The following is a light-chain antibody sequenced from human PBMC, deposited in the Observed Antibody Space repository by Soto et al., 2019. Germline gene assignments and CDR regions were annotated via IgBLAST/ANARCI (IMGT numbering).Light chain of an antibody. CDR3: SSYTGSSTLV. V-gene: IGLV2-14*01. CDR2: EVS. J-gene: IGLJ1*01. CDR1: SSDFGDYDY. Sequence: QSVLTQPASVSGSPGQSITISCTGTSSDFGDYDYASWYLQHPGKVPKLMIYEVSNRPSGVSNRFSGSKSGNTASLTSSGLQAEDEADYYCSSYTGSSTLVFGTGTKVTVL.